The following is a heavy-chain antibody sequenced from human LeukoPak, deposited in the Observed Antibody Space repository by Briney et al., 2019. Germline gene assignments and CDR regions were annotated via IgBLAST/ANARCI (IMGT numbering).Heavy chain of an antibody. CDR2: ISGKGGKT. V-gene: IGHV1-18*01. CDR1: GYSFSTDG. D-gene: IGHD2-2*01. Sequence: ASVKVSCKASGYSFSTDGISWLRQAPGQGLEWMGLISGKGGKTNYAQKLQDRVTLTTNTSTSTAYMDLTRLTAEDTAMYYCVSDCSSDSRQLSFWGQGTMVTLSS. J-gene: IGHJ3*01. CDR3: VSDCSSDSRQLSF.